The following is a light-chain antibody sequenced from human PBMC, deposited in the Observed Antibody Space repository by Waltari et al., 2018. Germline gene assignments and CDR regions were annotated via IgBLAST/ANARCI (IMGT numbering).Light chain of an antibody. V-gene: IGLV2-14*01. J-gene: IGLJ2*01. CDR3: SAYTSNTDVV. CDR1: YSDIGSYHY. Sequence: QSALTQPASVSESPGQSVTISCIGTYSDIGSYHYFSWYQQYPGKAPKLVIYDINKRPSGVSSRLSGSRSGNLASLTISGLRIDDEADYYCSAYTSNTDVVFGGGTKLTVL. CDR2: DIN.